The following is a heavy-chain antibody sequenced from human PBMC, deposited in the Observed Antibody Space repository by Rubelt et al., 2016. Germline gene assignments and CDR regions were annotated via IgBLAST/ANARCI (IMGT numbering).Heavy chain of an antibody. J-gene: IGHJ5*02. D-gene: IGHD3-3*01. CDR3: ARDSTTFGVVSTGFDP. CDR2: IYSSGST. V-gene: IGHV4-4*07. Sequence: QVQLQESGPGSVKASETLSLSCTVSGGSMNTYYWTWIRQPAGKGLEWIGRIYSSGSTDFSPSLKSRVTMSVDTSKNQFFLILTSVTAADTAVYYCARDSTTFGVVSTGFDPWGQGTLVTVSS. CDR1: GGSMNTYY.